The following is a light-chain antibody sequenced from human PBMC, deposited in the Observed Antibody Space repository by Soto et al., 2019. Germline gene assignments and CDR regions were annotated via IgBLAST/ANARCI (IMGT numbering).Light chain of an antibody. CDR2: EVS. CDR3: SSRTTSNPYV. V-gene: IGLV2-14*01. J-gene: IGLJ1*01. Sequence: QSALTQPASVSGSPGQSITISCTGTSSDIGAYNSVSWYQQHPGKAPKLMIYEVSNRPSGVSNRFSASKSGNTASLTICRLQAEDEADYYCSSRTTSNPYVFGTGTKLTVL. CDR1: SSDIGAYNS.